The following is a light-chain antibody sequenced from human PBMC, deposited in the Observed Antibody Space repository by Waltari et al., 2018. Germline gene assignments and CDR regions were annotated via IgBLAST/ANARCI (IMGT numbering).Light chain of an antibody. CDR2: STS. V-gene: IGKV1-39*01. CDR3: QQNYNTPFT. Sequence: DIQMTQSPSSLSASVGDRVTITCRASQYIDNHLILYQQKSGQAPKLLIYSTSNLHSGVPSRFRGSGSGTDFALTINNLQPEDFATYICQQNYNTPFTFGPGTKVDIK. J-gene: IGKJ3*01. CDR1: QYIDNH.